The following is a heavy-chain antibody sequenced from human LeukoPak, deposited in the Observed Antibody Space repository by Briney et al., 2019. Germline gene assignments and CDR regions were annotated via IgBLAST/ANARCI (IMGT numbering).Heavy chain of an antibody. CDR3: AGRPSGEGLAPLDY. D-gene: IGHD1-14*01. CDR2: ISGSGAAT. CDR1: GLAFSSST. J-gene: IGHJ4*02. Sequence: GGSLRLSCAASGLAFSSSTLSWVCQAPGKGLECVSIISGSGAATYYTDSVTGRFTISRDNSKNTLFLQMNSLRAEDTAVYYCAGRPSGEGLAPLDYWGQGALIAVSS. V-gene: IGHV3-23*01.